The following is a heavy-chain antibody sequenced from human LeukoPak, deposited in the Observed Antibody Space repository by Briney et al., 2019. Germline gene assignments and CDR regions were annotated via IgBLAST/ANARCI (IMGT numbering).Heavy chain of an antibody. D-gene: IGHD3-22*01. CDR2: IYYSGST. Sequence: SETLSLTCTVSGGSISSYYWSWIRQPPGKGLGWIGYIYYSGSTNYNPSLKSRVTISVDTSKNQFSLKLSSVTAADTAVYYCARDINRYDISGYGDYYYYMDVWGKGTTVTVSS. J-gene: IGHJ6*03. V-gene: IGHV4-59*01. CDR1: GGSISSYY. CDR3: ARDINRYDISGYGDYYYYMDV.